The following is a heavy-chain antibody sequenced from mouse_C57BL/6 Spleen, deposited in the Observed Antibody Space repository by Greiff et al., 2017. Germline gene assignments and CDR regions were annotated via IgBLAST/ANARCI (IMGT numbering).Heavy chain of an antibody. J-gene: IGHJ1*03. CDR3: ARGGYDGYLWYFDV. CDR1: GYTFTSYW. D-gene: IGHD2-3*01. V-gene: IGHV1-64*01. CDR2: IHPNSGST. Sequence: QVQLQQPGAELVKPGASVKLSCKASGYTFTSYWMHWVKQRPGQGLEWIGMIHPNSGSTNYNAKFKSKATLTVDKSSSTAYMQLSSLTSEDSAVYYCARGGYDGYLWYFDVWGTGTTVTVSS.